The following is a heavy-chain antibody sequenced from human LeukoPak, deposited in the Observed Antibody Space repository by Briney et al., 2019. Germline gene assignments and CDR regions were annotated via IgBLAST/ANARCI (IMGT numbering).Heavy chain of an antibody. J-gene: IGHJ4*02. D-gene: IGHD3-3*01. CDR3: ARTSGDFWSGFDY. V-gene: IGHV1-2*02. CDR1: GHTFTGYY. Sequence: ASVKVSCKASGHTFTGYYMHWVRQAPGQGLEWMGWINPNSGGTNYAQKFQGRVTMTRDTSISTAYMELSRLRSDDTAVYYCARTSGDFWSGFDYWGQGTLVTVSS. CDR2: INPNSGGT.